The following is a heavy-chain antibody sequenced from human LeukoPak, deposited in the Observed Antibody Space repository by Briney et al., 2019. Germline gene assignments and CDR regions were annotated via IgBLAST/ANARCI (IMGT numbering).Heavy chain of an antibody. CDR1: GFTFSSYS. D-gene: IGHD5-18*01. J-gene: IGHJ6*02. Sequence: KHWGSLRLSCAASGFTFSSYSMNWVRQAPGKGLEWVSSISSSSSYIYYADSVKGRFTISRDNAKNSLYLQMNSLRAEDTAVYYCARDNPAVDTAMVTRDYYYGMDVWGQGTTVTVSS. CDR3: ARDNPAVDTAMVTRDYYYGMDV. CDR2: ISSSSSYI. V-gene: IGHV3-21*01.